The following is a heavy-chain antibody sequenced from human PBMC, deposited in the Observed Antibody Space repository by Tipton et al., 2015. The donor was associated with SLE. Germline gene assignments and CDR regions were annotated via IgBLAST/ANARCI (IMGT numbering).Heavy chain of an antibody. CDR3: AIMPYSSGWTAAAYFQY. D-gene: IGHD6-19*01. Sequence: TLSLTCTVSGGSISSGDYYWSWIRQPPGKGLEWIGYIYTSGSTNYNPSLKSRVTISVDTSKNQFSLKLSSVTAADTAVYYCAIMPYSSGWTAAAYFQYWGQGTLVTVSS. CDR1: GGSISSGDYY. J-gene: IGHJ1*01. V-gene: IGHV4-30-4*01. CDR2: IYTSGST.